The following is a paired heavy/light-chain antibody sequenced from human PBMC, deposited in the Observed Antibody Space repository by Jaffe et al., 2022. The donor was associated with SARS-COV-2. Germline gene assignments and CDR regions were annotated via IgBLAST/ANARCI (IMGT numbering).Light chain of an antibody. J-gene: IGKJ3*01. CDR3: QQTDRPPFT. CDR2: AAS. CDR1: QGITNW. Sequence: DIQMTQSPSSVSASVGDRVTISCRASQGITNWLAWYQQKAGKAPKLLISAASTLQDGVPSRFSGSGFGTAFTLTISNLQPEDFATYYCQQTDRPPFTFGPGTKVDIK. V-gene: IGKV1-12*02.
Heavy chain of an antibody. V-gene: IGHV3-15*02. CDR3: ATDVRVLAYDNSGLNYYYSGMDV. D-gene: IGHD3-22*01. CDR1: GVNRDIAW. J-gene: IGHJ6*02. CDR2: VKSRADGGTA. Sequence: EVQLVESGGALVKTGGSLRLSCVASGVNRDIAWMSWVRQAPGKGLEWIGRVKSRADGGTADYAAPVQGRFTMSRDDSKNTLFLQMSRLKTEDTAVYYCATDVRVLAYDNSGLNYYYSGMDVWGQGTTVTVSS.